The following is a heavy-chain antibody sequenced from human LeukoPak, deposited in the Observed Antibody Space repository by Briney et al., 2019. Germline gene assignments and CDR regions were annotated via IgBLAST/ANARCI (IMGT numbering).Heavy chain of an antibody. D-gene: IGHD4-17*01. CDR1: GGSISYYY. CDR2: IYYSGTT. CDR3: AREDPQTTVPEGMDV. Sequence: PSETLSLTCTVSGGSISYYYWSWIRQSPGKGLEWIGYIYYSGTTNYNPSLKSRVTVSVDTSKNQFSLQLRSVTAADTAVYYCAREDPQTTVPEGMDVWGQGTTVTVSS. J-gene: IGHJ6*02. V-gene: IGHV4-59*01.